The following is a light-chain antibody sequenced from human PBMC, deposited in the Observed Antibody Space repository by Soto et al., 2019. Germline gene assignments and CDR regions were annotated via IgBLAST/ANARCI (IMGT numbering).Light chain of an antibody. J-gene: IGKJ1*01. Sequence: DIELTQSPGTLSLSPGDRATLSCRASQSVSNCLAWYQQKPGQAPRLLIYGASSLASGVPAGFSGSGSGTDFTLTISGLQPEDFATYYCQQYSTFSWTFGQGTKVDIK. CDR3: QQYSTFSWT. CDR2: GAS. V-gene: IGKV3-20*01. CDR1: QSVSNC.